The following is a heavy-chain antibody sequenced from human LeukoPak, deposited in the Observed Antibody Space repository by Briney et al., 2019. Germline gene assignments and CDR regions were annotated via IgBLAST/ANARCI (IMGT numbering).Heavy chain of an antibody. CDR1: GYIFTNYW. Sequence: GESLKISCKGSGYIFTNYWIAWVRQRPGKGLEWMAIIYPGSSDARYSPSFQGRVTISADKSITTAYLQWSSLKASDTAIYYCVRYDGSFLRYFDYWGQGTLVTVSS. CDR3: VRYDGSFLRYFDY. V-gene: IGHV5-51*01. D-gene: IGHD2/OR15-2a*01. J-gene: IGHJ4*02. CDR2: IYPGSSDA.